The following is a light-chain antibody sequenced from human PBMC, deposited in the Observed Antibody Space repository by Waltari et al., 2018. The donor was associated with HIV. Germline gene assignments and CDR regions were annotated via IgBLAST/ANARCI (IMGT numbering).Light chain of an antibody. CDR2: ENP. CDR1: NSNIGNNY. J-gene: IGLJ3*02. V-gene: IGLV1-51*01. CDR3: GTWDNSLKAGV. Sequence: QSVLTQPPSVSAAPGQKVTISCSGSNSNIGNNYVAWYQQFPGPDPKLLIFENPPRPPRIPYRFPGSKSGTSATLGITGLQIGDEADYYCGTWDNSLKAGVFGGWTRLTVL.